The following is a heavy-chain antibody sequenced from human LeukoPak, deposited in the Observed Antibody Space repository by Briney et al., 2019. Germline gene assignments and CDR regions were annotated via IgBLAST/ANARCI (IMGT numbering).Heavy chain of an antibody. CDR1: GFTFSSYD. CDR3: RYFLPHFDY. V-gene: IGHV3-13*05. J-gene: IGHJ4*02. D-gene: IGHD2/OR15-2a*01. CDR2: IGTAGDP. Sequence: GGSLRLSCAASGFTFSSYDMHWVRQATGKGLEWVSAIGTAGDPYYPGSVKGRFTISRDNSKNTLYLQMNSLRAEDTAVYYCRYFLPHFDYWGQGTLVTVSS.